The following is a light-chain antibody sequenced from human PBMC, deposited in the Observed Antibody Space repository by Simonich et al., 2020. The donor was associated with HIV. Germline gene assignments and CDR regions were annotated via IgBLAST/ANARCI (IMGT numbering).Light chain of an antibody. Sequence: DIQMTQSPSTLSASVGDRVTITCRASQSIGSWLAWYQQKLGKAPKLLIYKASNLESGVPSRFSGSGSGTEFNLTISSLQPDDFATYYCQQYNGYSVMFGQGTKVEFK. CDR1: QSIGSW. CDR3: QQYNGYSVM. J-gene: IGKJ1*01. V-gene: IGKV1-5*03. CDR2: KAS.